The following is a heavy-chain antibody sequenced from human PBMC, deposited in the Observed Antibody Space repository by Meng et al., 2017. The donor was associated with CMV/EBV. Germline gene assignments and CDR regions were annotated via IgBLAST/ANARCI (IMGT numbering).Heavy chain of an antibody. Sequence: GESLKISCAASGFTFSSYSMNWVRQAPGKGLEWVSAISGSGGSTYYADSVKGRFTISRDNSKNTLYLQMNSLRAEDTAVYYCLPRPAANAEYFQHWGQGTLVTVSS. CDR1: GFTFSSYS. CDR2: ISGSGGST. CDR3: LPRPAANAEYFQH. V-gene: IGHV3-23*01. D-gene: IGHD2-2*01. J-gene: IGHJ1*01.